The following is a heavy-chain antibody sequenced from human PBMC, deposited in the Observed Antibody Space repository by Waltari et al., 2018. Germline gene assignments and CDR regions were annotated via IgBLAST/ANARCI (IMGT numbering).Heavy chain of an antibody. V-gene: IGHV4-39*07. J-gene: IGHJ5*02. CDR1: GGSISSSSYY. Sequence: QLQLQESGPGLVKPSEPLSLTCTVPGGSISSSSYYWGWIRQPPGKGLEWIGSIYYSGSTYYNPSLKSRVTISVDTSKNQFSLKLSSVTAADTAVYYCARVAPPRYWFDPWGQGTLVTVSS. CDR3: ARVAPPRYWFDP. CDR2: IYYSGST.